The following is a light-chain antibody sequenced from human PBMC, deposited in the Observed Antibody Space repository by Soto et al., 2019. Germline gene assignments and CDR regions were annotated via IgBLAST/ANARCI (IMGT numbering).Light chain of an antibody. CDR3: QQYGSSGT. J-gene: IGKJ1*01. CDR1: QSVSNF. Sequence: EVVFRQSPATLSLSPGERATLSCRASQSVSNFLAWYQQKPGQAPRLLIYGASNRATGIPDRFSGSGSGTDFTLTIIRLEPEDFAVYYCQQYGSSGTFGQGTKVDIK. CDR2: GAS. V-gene: IGKV3-20*01.